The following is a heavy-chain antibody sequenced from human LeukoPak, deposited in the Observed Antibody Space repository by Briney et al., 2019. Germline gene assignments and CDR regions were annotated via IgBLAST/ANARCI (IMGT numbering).Heavy chain of an antibody. D-gene: IGHD3-3*01. CDR1: GFTFSSYG. J-gene: IGHJ4*02. Sequence: GGSLRLSCAASGFTFSSYGMHWVRQAPGKGLEWVAFIRYDGSNKYYADSVKGRFTISRDNSKNTLYLQMNSLRAEDTAVYYCARGDYDFWSGYYYWGQGTLVTVSS. V-gene: IGHV3-30*02. CDR3: ARGDYDFWSGYYY. CDR2: IRYDGSNK.